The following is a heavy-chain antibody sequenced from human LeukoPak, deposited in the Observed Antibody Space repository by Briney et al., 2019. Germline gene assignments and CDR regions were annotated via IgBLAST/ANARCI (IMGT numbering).Heavy chain of an antibody. CDR2: IYPGGSDT. CDR3: ARRVHRGGSYSSHSDY. V-gene: IGHV5-51*01. Sequence: GESLKISCKGSGYSFISYWIGWVRQMPGKGLEWMGIIYPGGSDTIYSPSFQGQVTISADKSISTAYLQWSSLKASDTAMYYCARRVHRGGSYSSHSDYWGQGTLVTVSS. J-gene: IGHJ4*02. D-gene: IGHD1-26*01. CDR1: GYSFISYW.